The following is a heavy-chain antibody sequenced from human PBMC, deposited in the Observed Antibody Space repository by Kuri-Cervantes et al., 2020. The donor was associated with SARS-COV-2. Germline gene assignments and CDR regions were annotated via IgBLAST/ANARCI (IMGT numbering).Heavy chain of an antibody. CDR3: AKDSLLRHGDSWNGNYPFFDY. D-gene: IGHD3-3*01. J-gene: IGHJ4*02. CDR2: ISYDGSNK. Sequence: GESLKISCAASGFTFSSYGMHWVRQAPGKGLEWVAVISYDGSNKYYADSVKGRFTISRDNSRSTLYLQMNSLRAEDTAVYYCAKDSLLRHGDSWNGNYPFFDYWGQGTLVTVSS. V-gene: IGHV3-30*18. CDR1: GFTFSSYG.